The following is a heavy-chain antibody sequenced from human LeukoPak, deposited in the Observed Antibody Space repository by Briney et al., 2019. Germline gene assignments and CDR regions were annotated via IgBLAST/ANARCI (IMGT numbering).Heavy chain of an antibody. CDR2: ISAYNGNT. V-gene: IGHV1-18*01. CDR1: GYTFTSYG. CDR3: ARSGAQTQDNWFDP. Sequence: ASVKASCKASGYTFTSYGISWVRQAPGQGLEWMGWISAYNGNTNYAQKLQGRVTMTTDTSTSTAYMELRSLRSDDTAVYYCARSGAQTQDNWFDPWGQGTLVTVSS. D-gene: IGHD1-26*01. J-gene: IGHJ5*02.